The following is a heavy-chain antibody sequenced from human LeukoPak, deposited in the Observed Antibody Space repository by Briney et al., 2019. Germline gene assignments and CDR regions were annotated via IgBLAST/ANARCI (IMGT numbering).Heavy chain of an antibody. J-gene: IGHJ5*02. CDR1: GGSISSYY. CDR3: ARDLGANYVDNWFDP. CDR2: ICTSGST. Sequence: SETLSLTCTVSGGSISSYYWSWIRQPAGKGLEWIGRICTSGSTNYNPSLKSRVTMSVDTSKNQFSLKLSSVTAADTAVYYCARDLGANYVDNWFDPWGQGTLVTVSS. D-gene: IGHD3-16*01. V-gene: IGHV4-4*07.